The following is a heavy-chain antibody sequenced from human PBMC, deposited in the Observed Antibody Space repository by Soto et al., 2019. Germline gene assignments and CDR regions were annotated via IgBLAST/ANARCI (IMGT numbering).Heavy chain of an antibody. CDR2: IDWDDDK. D-gene: IGHD1-1*01. Sequence: ESGPTLVNPTHTLTLTCTFSRFSLSTSGMRVSRIRQPPGKALEWLARIDWDDDKYYSTSLKTRLTISKDTSKNQVVLTMTNMDPVDTATYYCAKTGTDGSWFDPWGQGTPVTVSS. CDR3: AKTGTDGSWFDP. CDR1: RFSLSTSGMR. V-gene: IGHV2-70*04. J-gene: IGHJ5*02.